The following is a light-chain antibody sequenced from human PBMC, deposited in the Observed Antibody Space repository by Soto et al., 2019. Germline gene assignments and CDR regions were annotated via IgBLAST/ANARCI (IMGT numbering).Light chain of an antibody. CDR1: KSDVGNYNF. V-gene: IGLV2-14*03. J-gene: IGLJ3*02. CDR3: SSHTTSSTVL. CDR2: EVS. Sequence: QSVLTQPASVSGSPGQSITISCTGTKSDVGNYNFVSWYQQHPGKAPKLMIYEVSNRPSGVSNRFSGSKSGNTASLTISGLQTEDEADYYCSSHTTSSTVLFGGGTK.